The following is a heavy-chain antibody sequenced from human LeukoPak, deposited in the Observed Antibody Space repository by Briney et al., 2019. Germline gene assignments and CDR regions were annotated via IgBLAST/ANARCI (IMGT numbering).Heavy chain of an antibody. V-gene: IGHV4-4*07. CDR3: ARAGYDFWSGYSNWFDP. D-gene: IGHD3-3*01. Sequence: SETLSLTCTVSGGSISSYYWSWIRQPAGKGLEWIGRIYTSGSTNYNPSLKSRVTMSVDMSKNQFSLKLSSVTAADTAVYYCARAGYDFWSGYSNWFDPWGQGTLVTVSS. CDR2: IYTSGST. J-gene: IGHJ5*02. CDR1: GGSISSYY.